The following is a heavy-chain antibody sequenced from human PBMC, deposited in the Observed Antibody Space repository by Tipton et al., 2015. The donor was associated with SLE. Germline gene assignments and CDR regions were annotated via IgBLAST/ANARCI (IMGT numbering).Heavy chain of an antibody. D-gene: IGHD2-21*02. CDR2: IYYSGST. Sequence: TLSLTCTVFGGSISNHYWTWIRQPPGKGLEWIGSIYYSGSTYYNPSLKSRVTISVDTSKNQFSLKLSSVTAADTAVYYCARDVGGVVVTAIGYWGQGTLVTVSS. CDR3: ARDVGGVVVTAIGY. CDR1: GGSISNHY. J-gene: IGHJ4*02. V-gene: IGHV4-59*11.